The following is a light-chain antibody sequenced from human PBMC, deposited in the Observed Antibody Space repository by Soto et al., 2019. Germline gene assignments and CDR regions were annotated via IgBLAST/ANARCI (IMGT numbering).Light chain of an antibody. Sequence: EVVLTQSPGTLSLSPGERATLSCRASQSVSSSYLAWYHQKPGPAPRLLIYDASTRASGIPARFSGSWSGTDFPPTISRLAPEDFAVYYRQQYDTWPLTFGGGTKVDIK. J-gene: IGKJ4*01. V-gene: IGKV3-20*01. CDR3: QQYDTWPLT. CDR2: DAS. CDR1: QSVSSSY.